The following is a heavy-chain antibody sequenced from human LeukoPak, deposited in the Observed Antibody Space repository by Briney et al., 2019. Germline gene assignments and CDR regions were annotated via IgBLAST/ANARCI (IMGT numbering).Heavy chain of an antibody. J-gene: IGHJ4*02. CDR3: ARFVRRVSSSGYYLFDY. CDR1: GVSISSYY. CDR2: IYYSGST. D-gene: IGHD3-22*01. Sequence: SETLSLTSTVSGVSISSYYWSWIRQPPGKGLEWIGYIYYSGSTNYNPSLKRRVTISVDTSKNQFSLKLSSVTAADMAVYYCARFVRRVSSSGYYLFDYWGQGTLVTVSS. V-gene: IGHV4-59*01.